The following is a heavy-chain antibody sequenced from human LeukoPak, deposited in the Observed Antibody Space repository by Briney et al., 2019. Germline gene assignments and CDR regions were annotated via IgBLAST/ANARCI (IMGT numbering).Heavy chain of an antibody. J-gene: IGHJ4*02. Sequence: GGSLRLSCAASGFTFDNYDMHWVRQAPGKGLEWVSGISWNSGSIGYADSVKGRFTISRDNAENSLYLQMNSLRDEDTAVYYCAKTGERDYWGRGTLVTVSS. CDR3: AKTGERDY. CDR1: GFTFDNYD. CDR2: ISWNSGSI. D-gene: IGHD7-27*01. V-gene: IGHV3-9*01.